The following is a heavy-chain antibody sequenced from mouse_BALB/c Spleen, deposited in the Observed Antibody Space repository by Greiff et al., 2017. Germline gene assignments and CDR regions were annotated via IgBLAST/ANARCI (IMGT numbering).Heavy chain of an antibody. D-gene: IGHD1-2*01. Sequence: EVHLVESGPSLVKPSQTLSLTCSVTGDSITSGYWNWIRKFPGNKLEYMGYISYSGSTYYNPSLKSRISITRDTSKNQYYLQLNSVTTEDTATYYCARDGYRYYAMDYWGQGTSVTVSS. CDR2: ISYSGST. J-gene: IGHJ4*01. CDR1: GDSITSGY. CDR3: ARDGYRYYAMDY. V-gene: IGHV3-8*02.